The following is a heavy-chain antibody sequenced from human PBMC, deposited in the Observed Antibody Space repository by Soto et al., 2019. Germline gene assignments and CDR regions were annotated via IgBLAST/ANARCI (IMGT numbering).Heavy chain of an antibody. CDR2: ISGSGGST. J-gene: IGHJ4*02. CDR1: GFTFSSYA. CDR3: AKDDSSGYDEHSYFDY. Sequence: GGSLRLSCAASGFTFSSYAMSLVRQAPGKGLEWVSAISGSGGSTYYADSVKGRFTISRDNSKNTLYLQMNSLRAEDTAVYYCAKDDSSGYDEHSYFDYWGQGTLVTVSS. V-gene: IGHV3-23*01. D-gene: IGHD3-22*01.